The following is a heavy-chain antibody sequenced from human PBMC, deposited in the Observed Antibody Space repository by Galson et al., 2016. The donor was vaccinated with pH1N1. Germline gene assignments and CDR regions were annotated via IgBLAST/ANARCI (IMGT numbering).Heavy chain of an antibody. CDR1: GYRFTEYY. V-gene: IGHV1-2*02. CDR2: INPSSGDMDGE. CDR3: AKEGQWYGGNWFDP. Sequence: SVKVSCKASGYRFTEYYINWVRQAPGQGLEWLGWINPSSGDMDGEKYAQKFQGRVTMTQDMSINTVYMALTRLRSDDTAIYYCAKEGQWYGGNWFDPWGQGTLVTVSS. D-gene: IGHD3-10*01. J-gene: IGHJ5*02.